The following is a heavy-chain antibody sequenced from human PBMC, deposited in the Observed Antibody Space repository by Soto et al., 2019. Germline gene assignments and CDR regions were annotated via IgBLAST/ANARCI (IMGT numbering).Heavy chain of an antibody. CDR3: ARELGPADYGDHFDFDY. J-gene: IGHJ4*02. CDR2: IIPILGIA. Sequence: SVKVSCKASGGTFSSYTISWVRQAPGQGLEWMGRIIPILGIANYAQKFQGRVTITADKSTSTAYMELSSLRSEDTAVYYCARELGPADYGDHFDFDYWGQGTLVTVSS. D-gene: IGHD4-17*01. CDR1: GGTFSSYT. V-gene: IGHV1-69*04.